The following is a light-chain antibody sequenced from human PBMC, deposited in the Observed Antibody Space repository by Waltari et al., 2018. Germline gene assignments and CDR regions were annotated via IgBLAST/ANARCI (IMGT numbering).Light chain of an antibody. Sequence: DIQMTQSPYSLSASVGDRVTITCRASQSISNYLNWYQQRPGKAPNLLIYAASSLQSGVPLRFSGSGSGTDFTLTISGLQPEDFGTYWCQESYTLTLTFGGGTKVELK. J-gene: IGKJ4*01. CDR1: QSISNY. CDR3: QESYTLTLT. V-gene: IGKV1-39*01. CDR2: AAS.